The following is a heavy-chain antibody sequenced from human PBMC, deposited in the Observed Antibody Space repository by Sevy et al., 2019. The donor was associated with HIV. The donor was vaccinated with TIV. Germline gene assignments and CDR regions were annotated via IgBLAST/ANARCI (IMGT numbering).Heavy chain of an antibody. CDR3: ARDSTPRPRVLDY. V-gene: IGHV4-59*01. Sequence: SETLSLTCSVSGGSISSYFWTWVRQSPGKGLEWIGNIYFTGNTDYSPSLKSRVTLSLDTSKSHFSLILNSVTAADPAVYYLARDSTPRPRVLDYWGQGTLVTVSS. J-gene: IGHJ4*02. CDR2: IYFTGNT. D-gene: IGHD3-10*01. CDR1: GGSISSYF.